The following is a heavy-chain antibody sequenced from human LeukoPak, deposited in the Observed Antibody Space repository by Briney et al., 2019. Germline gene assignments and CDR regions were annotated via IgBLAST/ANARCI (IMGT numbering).Heavy chain of an antibody. Sequence: GGSLRLFCAASGFTFSSYSMTWVRQAPGKGLEWVSSMSSGSSYIYYADSVRGRFTISRDNAKNSLYLLMNSLRAEDTAVYYCARDRPTGASRLFVVQWGQGTLVTVSS. V-gene: IGHV3-21*01. CDR3: ARDRPTGASRLFVVQ. D-gene: IGHD3-3*01. J-gene: IGHJ4*02. CDR2: MSSGSSYI. CDR1: GFTFSSYS.